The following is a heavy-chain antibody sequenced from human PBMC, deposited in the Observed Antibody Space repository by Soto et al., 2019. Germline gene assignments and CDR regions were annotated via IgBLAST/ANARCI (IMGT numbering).Heavy chain of an antibody. V-gene: IGHV3-23*01. CDR3: AKPSQFVGATTWCDP. D-gene: IGHD1-26*01. CDR1: GFTFSSYA. CDR2: ISGSAAST. Sequence: GGSLRLSCAASGFTFSSYAMSCVRQAPGKGLEWVSPISGSAASTSYAASVKGRITISRDNSKNTLYLQMNSLRAEDTAVYYCAKPSQFVGATTWCDPWVQGTLFAVSS. J-gene: IGHJ5*02.